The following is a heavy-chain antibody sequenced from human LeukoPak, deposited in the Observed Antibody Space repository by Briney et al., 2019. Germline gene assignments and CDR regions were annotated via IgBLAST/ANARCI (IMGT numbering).Heavy chain of an antibody. CDR3: AKAAYCSSTSCSDEYYYYYYGMDV. CDR2: ISGSGGSR. CDR1: GFTFSSYA. D-gene: IGHD2-2*01. V-gene: IGHV3-23*01. J-gene: IGHJ6*02. Sequence: GGSLRLSCAASGFTFSSYAMSWVRQAPGKGLEWVSAISGSGGSRYYADSVKGRFTISRDNSKNTLYLQMNSLRAEDTAVYYCAKAAYCSSTSCSDEYYYYYYGMDVWGQGTTVTVSS.